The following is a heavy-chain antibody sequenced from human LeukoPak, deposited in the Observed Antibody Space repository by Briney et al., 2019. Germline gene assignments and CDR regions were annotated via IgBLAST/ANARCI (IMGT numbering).Heavy chain of an antibody. D-gene: IGHD3-10*02. CDR3: AVCSVTGRAFDI. J-gene: IGHJ3*02. V-gene: IGHV4-59*12. CDR1: GCFISRYY. CDR2: IYYSGST. Sequence: SETLSLTRTVCGCFISRYYRSWIRQPPAKGLEGMGYIYYSGSTNYNPSLQSRVTVSVDTSKNQFSLKLSSVTAADTAVYYCAVCSVTGRAFDIWGQGTMVTVSS.